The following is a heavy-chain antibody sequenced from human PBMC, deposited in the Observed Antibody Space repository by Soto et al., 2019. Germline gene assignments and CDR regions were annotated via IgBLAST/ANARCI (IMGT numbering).Heavy chain of an antibody. J-gene: IGHJ4*02. Sequence: GGSLRLSCAASGFTFSSYGMHWVRQAPGKGLEWVVVISYDGSNKYYADSVKGRFTISRDNSKNTLYLQMNSLRAEDTAVYYCAKAVAAAGRRPSDYWGQGTLVTVSS. CDR1: GFTFSSYG. D-gene: IGHD6-13*01. V-gene: IGHV3-30*18. CDR2: ISYDGSNK. CDR3: AKAVAAAGRRPSDY.